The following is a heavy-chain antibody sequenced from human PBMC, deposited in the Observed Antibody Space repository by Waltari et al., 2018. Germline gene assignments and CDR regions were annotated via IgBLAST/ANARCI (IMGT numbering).Heavy chain of an antibody. D-gene: IGHD2-21*01. V-gene: IGHV4-38-2*01. CDR3: ANLGEEGSYYFDY. CDR2: IYHSGGT. CDR1: GYSISSGYY. J-gene: IGHJ4*02. Sequence: QVQLQESGPGLVKPSETLSLTCAVSGYSISSGYYWGWIRQPPGKGLEWIGSIYHSGGTYYNPSLKSRVTISVDTSKNQFSLKLSSVTAADTAVHYCANLGEEGSYYFDYWGQGTLVTVSS.